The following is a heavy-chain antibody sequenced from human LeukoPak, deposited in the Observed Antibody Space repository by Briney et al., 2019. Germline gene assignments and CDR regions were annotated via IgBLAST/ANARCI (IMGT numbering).Heavy chain of an antibody. V-gene: IGHV7-4-1*02. D-gene: IGHD3-22*01. CDR1: GYTFTSYA. Sequence: SVKLPCKASGYTFTSYAMNCVPHAPGQGLECMGWINTITGKPMYAQGFTGRFVFSLDNSVSTAYLQISSLKAEDTAVYYCARDRHYDRDSDAFD. CDR3: ARDRHYDRDSDAFD. J-gene: IGHJ3*02. CDR2: INTITGKP.